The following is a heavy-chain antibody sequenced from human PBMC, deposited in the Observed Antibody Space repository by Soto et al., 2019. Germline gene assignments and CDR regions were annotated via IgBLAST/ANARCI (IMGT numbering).Heavy chain of an antibody. CDR1: GGSVSSGSYY. V-gene: IGHV4-61*01. CDR3: ARSGGGNQNWFDP. D-gene: IGHD2-15*01. CDR2: IYYSGST. Sequence: QVQLQESGPGLVKPSETLSLTCTVSGGSVSSGSYYWSWIRQPPGKGLEWIGYIYYSGSTNYNPSLKSRVTISVDTSKNQFSLKLSSVTAADTAVYYCARSGGGNQNWFDPWGQGTLVTVSS. J-gene: IGHJ5*02.